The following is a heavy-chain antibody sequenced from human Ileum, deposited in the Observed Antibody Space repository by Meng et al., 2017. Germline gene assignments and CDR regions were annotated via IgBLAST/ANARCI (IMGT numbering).Heavy chain of an antibody. CDR3: ARLEYCSGGTCYGDY. V-gene: IGHV4-4*07. D-gene: IGHD2-15*01. CDR1: GDSSSRYY. CDR2: INTSGST. Sequence: VRLTGSGPGLVKPSETLSLTCAVAGDSSSRYYWSWTRQPAGKGLEWIGRINTSGSTNYNPSLKSRLSMSVDTSRNQFSLKLSSVTAADTAVYYCARLEYCSGGTCYGDYWGQGTLVTVSS. J-gene: IGHJ4*02.